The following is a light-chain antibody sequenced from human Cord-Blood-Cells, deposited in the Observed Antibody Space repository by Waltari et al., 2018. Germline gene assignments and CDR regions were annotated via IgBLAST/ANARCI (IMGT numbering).Light chain of an antibody. CDR2: DVS. J-gene: IGLJ3*02. V-gene: IGLV2-11*01. Sequence: QSALTQPRSVSGSPGQSVTISCTGTSRDVGGYNYVSWYQQHPGKAPKLMIYDVSTPPSGVPDRFSGSKSGNTASLTISGLQAEDEADYYCCSYAGSYTWVFGGGTKLTVL. CDR1: SRDVGGYNY. CDR3: CSYAGSYTWV.